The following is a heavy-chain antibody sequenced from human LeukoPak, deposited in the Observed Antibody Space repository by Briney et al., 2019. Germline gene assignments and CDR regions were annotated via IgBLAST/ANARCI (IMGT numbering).Heavy chain of an antibody. CDR2: ISSSSSYM. V-gene: IGHV3-21*01. D-gene: IGHD3-10*02. CDR3: ATGMFRGFYGMDV. J-gene: IGHJ6*02. CDR1: GFTFSSYS. Sequence: TGGSLRLSCAASGFTFSSYSMNWVRQAPGKGLEWVSSISSSSSYMYYADSVKGRFTISRDNAKNSPYLQMNGLRAEDTAVYYCATGMFRGFYGMDVWGQGTTVTVSS.